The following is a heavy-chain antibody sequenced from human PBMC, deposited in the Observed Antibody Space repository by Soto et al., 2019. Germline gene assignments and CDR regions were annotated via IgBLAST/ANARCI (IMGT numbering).Heavy chain of an antibody. CDR2: IHHTGDT. V-gene: IGHV4-34*01. CDR3: VRFEARAPGSGPLADY. CDR1: GESFSAYY. D-gene: IGHD3-10*01. J-gene: IGHJ4*02. Sequence: QVHVQQWGAGLLKPSETLSLTCGVYGESFSAYYWNWIRQSPGKGLEWIGDIHHTGDTKYNPSLKSRLTLSVDTSKNQFSLKLTSVTAAATAVYYCVRFEARAPGSGPLADYWGQGTLVTVSS.